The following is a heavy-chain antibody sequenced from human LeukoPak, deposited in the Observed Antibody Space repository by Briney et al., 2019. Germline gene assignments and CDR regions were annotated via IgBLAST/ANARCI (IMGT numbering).Heavy chain of an antibody. CDR1: GFTVSGNY. CDR3: ARDAGYYDSSGYSDY. D-gene: IGHD3-22*01. Sequence: GGSLRLSCAVSGFTVSGNYMSWVRQAPGKGLEWVSLIYSGGTTYYADSVKGRFTISRDNAKNSLYLQMNSLRAEDTAVYYCARDAGYYDSSGYSDYWGQGTLVTVSS. CDR2: IYSGGTT. V-gene: IGHV3-53*01. J-gene: IGHJ4*02.